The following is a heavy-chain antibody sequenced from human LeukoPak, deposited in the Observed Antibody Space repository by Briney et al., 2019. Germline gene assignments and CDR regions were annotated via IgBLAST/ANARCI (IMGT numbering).Heavy chain of an antibody. CDR2: INHSGST. D-gene: IGHD3-10*01. CDR1: GGSISSSSYY. V-gene: IGHV4-39*07. Sequence: SETLSLTCAVSGGSISSSSYYWGWIRQPPGKGLEWIGEINHSGSTNYNPSLKSRVTISVDTSKNQFSLKLSSVTAADTAVYYCARRAPYGSGSKLDYWGQGTLVTVSS. J-gene: IGHJ4*02. CDR3: ARRAPYGSGSKLDY.